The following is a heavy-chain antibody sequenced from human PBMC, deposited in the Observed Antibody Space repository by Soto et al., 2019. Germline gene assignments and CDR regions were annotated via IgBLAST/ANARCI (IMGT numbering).Heavy chain of an antibody. CDR2: TYYRSTRYT. V-gene: IGHV6-1*01. CDR3: ATTSTDITFGGVLPSFDS. Sequence: SHSLKLTCAISGDSVSSNSAAWNRNRPSPSRGLVWLGRTYYRSTRYTENAESMKTRITITPATSTNQVSMQLKSVTTADTAVYYCATTSTDITFGGVLPSFDSWGQGTLVTVSS. D-gene: IGHD3-16*01. J-gene: IGHJ4*02. CDR1: GDSVSSNSAA.